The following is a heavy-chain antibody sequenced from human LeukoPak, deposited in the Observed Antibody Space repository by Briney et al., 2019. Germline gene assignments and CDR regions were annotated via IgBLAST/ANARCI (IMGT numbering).Heavy chain of an antibody. CDR3: AGGRYCSGGTCYYPFDY. V-gene: IGHV3-7*04. CDR2: IKQDGSEK. D-gene: IGHD2-15*01. CDR1: GFTFSSYW. Sequence: PGGSLRLSCAASGFTFSSYWMNWVRQAPGKGLEWVANIKQDGSEKYYVDSVKGRFTISRDNAKNSLYLQMNSLRAEDTAVYYCAGGRYCSGGTCYYPFDYWDQGTLVTVTS. J-gene: IGHJ4*02.